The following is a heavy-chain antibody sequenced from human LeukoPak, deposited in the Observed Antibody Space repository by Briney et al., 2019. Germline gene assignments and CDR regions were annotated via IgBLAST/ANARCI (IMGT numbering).Heavy chain of an antibody. V-gene: IGHV3-23*01. CDR1: GFTFSRYA. CDR3: AKDVDQLLSAQLDY. D-gene: IGHD2-2*01. J-gene: IGHJ4*02. Sequence: GGSLRVSCAASGFTFSRYAMNWVRQAPGKGLEWVSTISGSGGGTYYADSVKGRFTNSRENSKNTLYLQMNSLRAEDTAVYYCAKDVDQLLSAQLDYWGQGTLVTVSS. CDR2: ISGSGGGT.